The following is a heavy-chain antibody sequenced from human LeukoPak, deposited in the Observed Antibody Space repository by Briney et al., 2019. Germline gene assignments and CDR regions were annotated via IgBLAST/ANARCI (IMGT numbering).Heavy chain of an antibody. D-gene: IGHD3-10*01. CDR1: GYTFTGYY. V-gene: IGHV1-2*02. J-gene: IGHJ4*02. CDR3: ATQYYGSGSYGFDY. Sequence: ASVKVSCKASGYTFTGYYMHWVRQAPGQGLEWMGWINPNSGGTNYAQKFQGRVTMTRDTSISTAYMELSRLRSDDTAVYYCATQYYGSGSYGFDYWGQGTLVTVSS. CDR2: INPNSGGT.